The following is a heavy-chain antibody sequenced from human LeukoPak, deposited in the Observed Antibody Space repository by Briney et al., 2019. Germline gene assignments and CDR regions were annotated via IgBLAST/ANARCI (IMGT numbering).Heavy chain of an antibody. CDR2: IIPSDGRT. V-gene: IGHV1-46*01. CDR3: ARELDGGAFDY. CDR1: GYTFTTYY. D-gene: IGHD3-16*01. J-gene: IGHJ4*02. Sequence: GASVKVSCKASGYTFTTYYMHWVRQAPGQGLEWMGIIIPSDGRTNYAQKFQGRFTATRDTSTSTVYMELSSLRSDDTAVYYCARELDGGAFDYWGQGTLVTVSS.